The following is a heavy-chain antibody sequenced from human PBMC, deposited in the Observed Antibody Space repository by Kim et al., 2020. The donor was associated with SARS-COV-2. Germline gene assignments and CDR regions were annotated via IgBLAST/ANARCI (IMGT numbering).Heavy chain of an antibody. CDR2: T. J-gene: IGHJ4*02. Sequence: TEYAASVKDRFIISRDDSKNIAYLQMNSLKIEDTAVYYCTRSGWELLDFDYWGQGTLVSVSS. V-gene: IGHV3-49*02. D-gene: IGHD1-26*01. CDR3: TRSGWELLDFDY.